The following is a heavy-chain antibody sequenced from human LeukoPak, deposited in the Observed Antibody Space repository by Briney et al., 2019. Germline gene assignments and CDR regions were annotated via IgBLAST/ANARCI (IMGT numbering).Heavy chain of an antibody. Sequence: PGGSLRLSCAASGFTFSSYSMNWVRQAPGKGLEWVSSISSSSSYIYYADSAKGRFTISRDNAKNSLYLQMNSLRAEDTAVYYCARYSSGHRPSDYWGQGTLVTVSS. V-gene: IGHV3-21*01. J-gene: IGHJ4*02. CDR1: GFTFSSYS. CDR2: ISSSSSYI. D-gene: IGHD6-19*01. CDR3: ARYSSGHRPSDY.